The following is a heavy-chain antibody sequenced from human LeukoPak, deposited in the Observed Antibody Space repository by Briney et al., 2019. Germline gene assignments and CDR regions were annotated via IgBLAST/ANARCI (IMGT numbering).Heavy chain of an antibody. J-gene: IGHJ4*02. V-gene: IGHV1-2*02. D-gene: IGHD5-18*01. CDR3: ARKRGYSYGYDY. CDR1: GYTFTGYY. CDR2: INPNSGGT. Sequence: ASVKVSCKASGYTFTGYYMHWVRQAPGQGLEWMGWINPNSGGTNYAQKFQGRVAMTRDTSISTAYMELSRLRSDDTAVYYCARKRGYSYGYDYWGQGTLVTVSS.